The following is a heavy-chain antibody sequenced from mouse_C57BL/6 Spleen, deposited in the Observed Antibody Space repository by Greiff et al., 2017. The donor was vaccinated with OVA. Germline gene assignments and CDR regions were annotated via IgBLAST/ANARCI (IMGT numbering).Heavy chain of an antibody. D-gene: IGHD1-1*01. V-gene: IGHV3-6*01. CDR1: GYSITSGYY. CDR2: ISYDGSN. Sequence: VQLQQSGPGLVKPSQSLSLTCSVTGYSITSGYYWNWIRQFPGNKLEWMGYISYDGSNNYNPSLKNRISITRDTSKNQFFLKLNSVTTEDTATYYCATFTTVVAPWGQGTTLTVSS. CDR3: ATFTTVVAP. J-gene: IGHJ2*01.